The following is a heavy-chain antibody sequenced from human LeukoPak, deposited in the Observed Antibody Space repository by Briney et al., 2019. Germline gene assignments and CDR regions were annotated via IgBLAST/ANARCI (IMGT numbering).Heavy chain of an antibody. Sequence: GGSLRLSCAASGFTFSSYGMPWVRQAPGKGLEWVAVISYDGSNKYYADSVKGRFTISRDNSKNTLYLQMNSLRAEDTAVYYCAKESIVVVLDYWGQGTLVTVSS. CDR3: AKESIVVVLDY. V-gene: IGHV3-30*18. CDR2: ISYDGSNK. D-gene: IGHD3-22*01. J-gene: IGHJ4*02. CDR1: GFTFSSYG.